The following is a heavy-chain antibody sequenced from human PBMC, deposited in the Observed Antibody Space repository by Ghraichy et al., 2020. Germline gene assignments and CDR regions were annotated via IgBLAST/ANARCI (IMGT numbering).Heavy chain of an antibody. Sequence: GGSLRLSCAASGFTLSYYWMHWVRQVPGKGLVWVSRIKSDGSSTIYADSVKGRFIISRDNAKNTLYLQMNALRAEDTAVYYCAREYCRGGRCYFGTGRSHFDSWGQGTLVTVSS. CDR3: AREYCRGGRCYFGTGRSHFDS. CDR1: GFTLSYYW. V-gene: IGHV3-74*01. D-gene: IGHD2-15*01. J-gene: IGHJ4*02. CDR2: IKSDGSST.